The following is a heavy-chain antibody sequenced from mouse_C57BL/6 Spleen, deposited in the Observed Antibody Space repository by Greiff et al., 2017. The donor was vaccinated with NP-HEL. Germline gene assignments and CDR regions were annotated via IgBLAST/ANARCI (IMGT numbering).Heavy chain of an antibody. V-gene: IGHV1-15*01. CDR1: GYTFTDYA. CDR2: IDPETGGT. J-gene: IGHJ2*01. CDR3: RRELTGYYFDD. Sequence: VQLQQSGAELVRPGASVTLSCKASGYTFTDYAMHWVKQTPVHGLEWIGAIDPETGGTAYNQKLKGKAILTADKSTSTAYMEHRSLTSENAAVYYCRRELTGYYFDDWGQGTTLTVSS. D-gene: IGHD4-1*01.